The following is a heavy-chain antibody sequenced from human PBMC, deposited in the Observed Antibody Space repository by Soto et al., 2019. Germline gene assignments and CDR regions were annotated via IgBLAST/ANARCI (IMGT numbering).Heavy chain of an antibody. Sequence: GESLKISCAASGFTFSSYAMSWVRQAPGKGLEWVSAISGSGGSTYYADSVKGRFTISRDNSKNALHLQMDSLKTEDTAVYYCTTVPYSSGPTWGLGTLVTVSS. CDR1: GFTFSSYA. V-gene: IGHV3-23*01. D-gene: IGHD6-19*01. J-gene: IGHJ4*02. CDR3: TTVPYSSGPT. CDR2: ISGSGGST.